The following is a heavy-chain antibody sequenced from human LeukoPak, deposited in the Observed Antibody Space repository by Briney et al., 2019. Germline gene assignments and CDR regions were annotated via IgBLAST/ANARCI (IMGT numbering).Heavy chain of an antibody. CDR1: GLIFDDYT. CDR3: ARSLRVRGVPDYMDV. V-gene: IGHV3-43*01. Sequence: GGSLRLSCAASGLIFDDYTMHWVRQAPGKGLEWVSLISRNGAVTKYADSVRGRFTVSRDNSKNSLYLQMNSLRAEDTAVYYCARSLRVRGVPDYMDVWGKGTTVTISS. D-gene: IGHD3-10*01. CDR2: ISRNGAVT. J-gene: IGHJ6*03.